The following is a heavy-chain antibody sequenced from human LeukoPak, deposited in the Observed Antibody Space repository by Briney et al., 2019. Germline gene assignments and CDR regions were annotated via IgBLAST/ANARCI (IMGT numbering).Heavy chain of an antibody. D-gene: IGHD6-19*01. V-gene: IGHV3-23*01. CDR1: GLTFSSYA. Sequence: GGSLRLSCAASGLTFSSYAMSWVRQAPGKGLEWVSAISGSGGSTYYADSVKGRFTISRDNSKNTLYLQMNSLRAEDTAVYYCAKSGIAVAGTEGAFDIWGQGTMVTVSS. CDR3: AKSGIAVAGTEGAFDI. CDR2: ISGSGGST. J-gene: IGHJ3*02.